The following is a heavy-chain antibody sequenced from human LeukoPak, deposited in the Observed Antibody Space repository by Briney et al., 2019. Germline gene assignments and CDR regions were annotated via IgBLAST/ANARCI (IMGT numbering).Heavy chain of an antibody. CDR1: VRPISSGRYS. CDR2: LYHSRST. D-gene: IGHD3-10*01. Sequence: SQTLSLTCAVSVRPISSGRYSGSWFRKARAKGRECLWYLYHSRSTYYNPSLKSRVTISVDRSKNQVSLKLSSVTAADKAVYYCDRAVGLLGFGELLNYGMDVWGKGITVTVSS. V-gene: IGHV4-30-2*01. J-gene: IGHJ6*04. CDR3: DRAVGLLGFGELLNYGMDV.